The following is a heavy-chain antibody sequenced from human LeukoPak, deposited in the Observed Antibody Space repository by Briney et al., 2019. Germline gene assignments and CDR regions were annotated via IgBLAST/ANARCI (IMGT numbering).Heavy chain of an antibody. CDR3: ARDATDAAYTPMNDY. CDR1: GYTFTNFG. D-gene: IGHD2-15*01. V-gene: IGHV1-18*01. Sequence: ASVKLSCKTSGYTFTNFGISWVRQAPGQGLESMGCTSAYNGNTNYAQNLRGRVTMIIDRSRSTFYMELRSLRSDDTAVYYCARDATDAAYTPMNDYWGQGTLVTVSS. CDR2: TSAYNGNT. J-gene: IGHJ4*02.